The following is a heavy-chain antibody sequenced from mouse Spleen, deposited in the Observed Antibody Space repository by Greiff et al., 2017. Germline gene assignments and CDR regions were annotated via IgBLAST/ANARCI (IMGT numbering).Heavy chain of an antibody. CDR2: IYPGDGDT. CDR1: GYAFSSSW. CDR3: ARYYGNYAYFDY. J-gene: IGHJ2*01. V-gene: IGHV1-82*01. D-gene: IGHD2-1*01. Sequence: VKVVESGPELVKPGASVKISCKASGYAFSSSWMNWVKQRPGKGLEWIGRIYPGDGDTNYNGKFKGKATLTADKSSSTAYMQLSSLTSEDSAVYFCARYYGNYAYFDYWGQGTTLTVSS.